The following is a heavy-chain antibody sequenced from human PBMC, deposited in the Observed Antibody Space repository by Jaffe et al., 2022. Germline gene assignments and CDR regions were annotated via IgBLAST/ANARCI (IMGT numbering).Heavy chain of an antibody. D-gene: IGHD6-13*01. CDR1: GGTFSSYA. CDR3: ATPPSEAAAGKADAFDI. CDR2: IIPIFGTA. J-gene: IGHJ3*02. Sequence: QVQLVQSGAEVKKPGSSVKVSCKASGGTFSSYAISWVRQAPGQGLEWMGGIIPIFGTANYAQKFQGRVTITTDESTSTAYMELSSLRSEDTAVYYCATPPSEAAAGKADAFDIWGQGTMVTVSS. V-gene: IGHV1-69*05.